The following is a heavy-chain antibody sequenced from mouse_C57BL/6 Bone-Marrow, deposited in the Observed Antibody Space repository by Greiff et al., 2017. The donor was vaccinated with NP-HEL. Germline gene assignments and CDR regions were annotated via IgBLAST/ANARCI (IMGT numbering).Heavy chain of an antibody. CDR1: GYTFTSYG. V-gene: IGHV1-81*01. Sequence: VQRVESGAELARPGASVKLSCKASGYTFTSYGISWVKQRTGQGLEWIGEIYPRSGNTYYNEKFKGKATLTADKSSSTAYMELRSLTSEDSAVYFCARPGWDFIAYWGQGTLVTVSA. CDR2: IYPRSGNT. D-gene: IGHD2-3*01. J-gene: IGHJ3*01. CDR3: ARPGWDFIAY.